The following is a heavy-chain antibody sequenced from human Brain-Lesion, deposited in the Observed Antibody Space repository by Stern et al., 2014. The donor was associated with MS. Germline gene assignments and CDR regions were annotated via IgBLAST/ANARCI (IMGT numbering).Heavy chain of an antibody. Sequence: LVGSWAEGKKPGASVKVSRKTFGYLFPGSYIHWVRQAPGQGLGGGAWGNPNTGCTKHAQKIQGKVTLRKEQALSTACVRLSSLTSDDTPVYYCARDQRGITIFGVVTDYYYLGMDVWGQGTPVTVSS. J-gene: IGHJ6*02. CDR2: GNPNTGCT. CDR3: ARDQRGITIFGVVTDYYYLGMDV. CDR1: GYLFPGSY. V-gene: IGHV1-2*02. D-gene: IGHD3-3*01.